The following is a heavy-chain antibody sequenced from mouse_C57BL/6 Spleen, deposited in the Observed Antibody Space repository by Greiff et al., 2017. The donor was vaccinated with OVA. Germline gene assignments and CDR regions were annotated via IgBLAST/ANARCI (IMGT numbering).Heavy chain of an antibody. V-gene: IGHV1-64*01. CDR1: GYTFTSYW. CDR2: IHPNSGST. Sequence: VQLQQPGAELVKPGASVKLSCKASGYTFTSYWMHWVKQRPGQGLEWIGMIHPNSGSTNYNEKFKSKATLTVDKSSSTAYMQLSSLTSEDSAVYYCAREGGMGLRRGGDAMDYWGQGTSVTVSS. CDR3: AREGGMGLRRGGDAMDY. D-gene: IGHD2-4*01. J-gene: IGHJ4*01.